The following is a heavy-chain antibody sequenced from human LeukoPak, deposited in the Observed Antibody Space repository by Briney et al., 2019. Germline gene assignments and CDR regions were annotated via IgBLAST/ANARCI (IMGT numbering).Heavy chain of an antibody. J-gene: IGHJ3*01. CDR3: ARRYSSGLFDAFDV. Sequence: PGESLKISCKGSGYSFSNYWIGWVRQMPGKGLEWMGIIYPSDSDTRYSPSFQGQVTISADKSASTAYLQWSSLKASDAAMYYCARRYSSGLFDAFDVWGQGTMVTVSS. CDR2: IYPSDSDT. D-gene: IGHD6-19*01. V-gene: IGHV5-51*01. CDR1: GYSFSNYW.